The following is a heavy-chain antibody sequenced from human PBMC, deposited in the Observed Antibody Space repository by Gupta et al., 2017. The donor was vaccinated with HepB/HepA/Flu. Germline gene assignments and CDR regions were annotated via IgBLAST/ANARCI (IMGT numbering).Heavy chain of an antibody. CDR1: GSFFSGSE. V-gene: IGHV3-48*03. CDR2: ISTSGANT. Sequence: QMVESGGGWVQPGGSLRLSCAASGSFFSGSEMTWFRQAPGKGLEWISYISTSGANTKYAASVEGRFTISRDNAKNSLYLQMNNLRGDDTATYYCASKMKTSKAFDVWGQGAEVTVSS. J-gene: IGHJ3*01. CDR3: ASKMKTSKAFDV. D-gene: IGHD5-24*01.